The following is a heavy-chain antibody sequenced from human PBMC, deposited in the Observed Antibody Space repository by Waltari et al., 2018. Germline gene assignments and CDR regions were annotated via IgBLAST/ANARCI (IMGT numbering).Heavy chain of an antibody. V-gene: IGHV1-69*08. CDR1: GGTFSSYA. Sequence: QVQLVQSGAEVKKPGSSVKVSCKASGGTFSSYAISWVRQAPGQGLEWMGRISPIFGTANDAQKFQGGGTITADKSTSTAYMELSSLRSEDTAVYYCAGENGSGSYYNTEPFDYWGQGTLVTVSS. D-gene: IGHD3-10*01. CDR3: AGENGSGSYYNTEPFDY. J-gene: IGHJ4*02. CDR2: ISPIFGTA.